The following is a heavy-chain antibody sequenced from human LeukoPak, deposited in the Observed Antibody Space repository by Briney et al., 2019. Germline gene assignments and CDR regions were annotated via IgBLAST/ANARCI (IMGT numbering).Heavy chain of an antibody. D-gene: IGHD3-22*01. CDR1: GYSFTSYW. V-gene: IGHV5-51*01. CDR2: IYPGDSDT. Sequence: GESLKISCKGSGYSFTSYWIGWVRQMPGKGLEWMGIIYPGDSDTRYSPSFQGHVTISADQSISTAYLQWSSLKASDTAMYYCARHLPSYYDSSGQDAFDIWGQGTMVTVSS. J-gene: IGHJ3*02. CDR3: ARHLPSYYDSSGQDAFDI.